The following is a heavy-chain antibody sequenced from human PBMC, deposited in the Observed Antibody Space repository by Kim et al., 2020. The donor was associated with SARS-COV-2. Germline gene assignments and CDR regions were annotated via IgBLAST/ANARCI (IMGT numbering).Heavy chain of an antibody. V-gene: IGHV5-10-1*01. CDR2: IDPSDSYT. Sequence: GESLKISCKGSGYSFTSYWISWVRQMPGKGLEWMGRIDPSDSYTNYSPSFQGHVTISADKSISTAYLQWSSLKASDTAMYYCASHYGSGSYYRGDAFDIWGQGTMVTVSS. CDR3: ASHYGSGSYYRGDAFDI. D-gene: IGHD3-10*01. J-gene: IGHJ3*02. CDR1: GYSFTSYW.